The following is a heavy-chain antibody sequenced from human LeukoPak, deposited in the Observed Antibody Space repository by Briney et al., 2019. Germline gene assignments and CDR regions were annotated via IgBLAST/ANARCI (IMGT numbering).Heavy chain of an antibody. J-gene: IGHJ3*02. CDR2: IRGRSSYI. CDR3: ARVDYDILTGYYIYAFDI. Sequence: GGSLRLSCAASGFTFSSYSMNWVRQAPGKGLEWVSSIRGRSSYIYYADSVKGRFTISRDNAKNSLYLQMNSLRAEDTAVYYCARVDYDILTGYYIYAFDIWGQGTMVTVSS. D-gene: IGHD3-9*01. V-gene: IGHV3-21*01. CDR1: GFTFSSYS.